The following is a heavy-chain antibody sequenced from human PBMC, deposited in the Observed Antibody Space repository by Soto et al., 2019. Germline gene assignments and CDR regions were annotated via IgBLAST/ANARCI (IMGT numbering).Heavy chain of an antibody. Sequence: QLQLQESGSGLVKPSQTLSLTCAVSGGSISSGGYSWSWIRQPPGKGLEWIGYIYHGESTYYNQSLKSRVTRSVDRSKNQFSLKLSSVTAADTAVYYCARAEGGIFDYWGQGTLVTVSS. J-gene: IGHJ4*02. CDR2: IYHGEST. CDR1: GGSISSGGYS. V-gene: IGHV4-30-2*01. CDR3: ARAEGGIFDY.